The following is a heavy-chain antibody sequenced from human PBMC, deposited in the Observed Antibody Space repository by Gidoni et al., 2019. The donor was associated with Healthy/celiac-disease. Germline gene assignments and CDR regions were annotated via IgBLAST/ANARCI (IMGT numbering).Heavy chain of an antibody. CDR1: GDTLTDLS. CDR3: ATDGSGSYTRGWFDP. J-gene: IGHJ5*02. D-gene: IGHD1-26*01. CDR2: FDPEDGET. V-gene: IGHV1-24*01. Sequence: VQLVQAGAEGKKHGAAGKVCCKVSGDTLTDLSMHWVRQAPGKGLEWRGGFDPEDGETIYAQNFQGRVTMTEDTSTDTAYMELSSLRSEDTAVYYCATDGSGSYTRGWFDPWGQGTLVTVSS.